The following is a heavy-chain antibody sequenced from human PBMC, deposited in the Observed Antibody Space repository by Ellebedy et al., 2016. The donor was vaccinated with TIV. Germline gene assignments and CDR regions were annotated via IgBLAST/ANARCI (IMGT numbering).Heavy chain of an antibody. CDR1: GFTFNKYG. CDR2: ISYDGSNE. D-gene: IGHD1-26*01. CDR3: AKAHSETYYLDWFDP. J-gene: IGHJ5*02. Sequence: GGSLRLSXAASGFTFNKYGIHWVRQAPGKGLEWVAVISYDGSNEYYADSVKGRFTISRDNSQNTLYLQMNRLRLEDTAVYYCAKAHSETYYLDWFDPWGQGTLVTVSS. V-gene: IGHV3-30*18.